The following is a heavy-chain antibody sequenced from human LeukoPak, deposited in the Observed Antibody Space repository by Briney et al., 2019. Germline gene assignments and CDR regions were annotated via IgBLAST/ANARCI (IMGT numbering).Heavy chain of an antibody. CDR3: ARERLDIVATSYFDY. CDR1: GFTFSSYE. CDR2: ISSSGSTI. Sequence: GGSLRLSCAASGFTFSSYEMNWVRQAPGKGLEWVSYISSSGSTIYYADSVKGRFTISRDNAKNSLYLQMNSLRAEDTAVYYCARERLDIVATSYFDYWGQGTLVTVSS. J-gene: IGHJ4*02. V-gene: IGHV3-48*03. D-gene: IGHD5-12*01.